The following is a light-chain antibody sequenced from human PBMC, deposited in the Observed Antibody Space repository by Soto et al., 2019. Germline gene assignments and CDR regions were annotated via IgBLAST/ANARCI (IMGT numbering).Light chain of an antibody. CDR2: HVS. V-gene: IGLV2-14*03. CDR1: SSDFGGYNY. CDR3: TSFTSDNLYG. J-gene: IGLJ1*01. Sequence: QSALTQPASVSGAPGQSITISCTGTSSDFGGYNYVSWYQQYPGKVPKLLIYHVSNRPSGVSNRFSGSKSGNTASLTISGLQAADEADYFCTSFTSDNLYGFGTGTKVTVL.